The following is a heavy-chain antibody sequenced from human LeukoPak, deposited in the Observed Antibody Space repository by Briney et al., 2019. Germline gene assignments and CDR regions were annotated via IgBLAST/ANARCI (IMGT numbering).Heavy chain of an antibody. CDR2: IIPILGIA. CDR1: GYTLTELS. Sequence: SVKVSCKVSGYTLTELSMHWVRQAPGQGLEWMGRIIPILGIANYAQKFQGRVTITADKSTSTAYMELSSLRSEDTAVYYCARFSGYSSPFDAFDIWGQGTMVTVSS. D-gene: IGHD6-19*01. J-gene: IGHJ3*02. V-gene: IGHV1-69*02. CDR3: ARFSGYSSPFDAFDI.